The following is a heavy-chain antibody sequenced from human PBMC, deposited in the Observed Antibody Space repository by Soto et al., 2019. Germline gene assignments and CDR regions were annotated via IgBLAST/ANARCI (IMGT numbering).Heavy chain of an antibody. V-gene: IGHV4-39*01. CDR2: FSYGGSA. D-gene: IGHD6-19*01. CDR3: ARHSRYGGGWFYFDY. J-gene: IGHJ4*02. CDR1: GGSSINSSYS. Sequence: SETLSLICTVSGGSSINSSYSWGWIRQSPGKGLEWIGSFSYGGSAYSSPSLRRRVTISGDSSKNQFSLKLSFVTAADTAVYYCARHSRYGGGWFYFDYWGQGTLVTVSS.